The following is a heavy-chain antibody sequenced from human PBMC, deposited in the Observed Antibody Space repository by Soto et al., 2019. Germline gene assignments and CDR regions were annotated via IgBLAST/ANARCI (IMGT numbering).Heavy chain of an antibody. CDR2: IYYSGST. CDR1: CGSISSYY. D-gene: IGHD3-22*01. V-gene: IGHV4-59*01. CDR3: ARVLITYYYDSSGSILGAFDI. J-gene: IGHJ3*02. Sequence: SGNLSLTCPGSCGSISSYYWGWIRPPPGEGLGWIGYIYYSGSTNYNPSLKSRATISVDTSKNQFSLKLSSVTAADTAVYYCARVLITYYYDSSGSILGAFDIWGQGTMVTVSS.